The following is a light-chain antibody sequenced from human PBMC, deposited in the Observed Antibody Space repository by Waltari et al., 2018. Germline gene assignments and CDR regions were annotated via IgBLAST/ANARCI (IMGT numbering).Light chain of an antibody. CDR1: SSDVGSYSL. V-gene: IGLV2-23*01. Sequence: QSALTQPASVSGSPGQSITISCTGTSSDVGSYSLVSWYPQYPGKVPKLIVYDANQRAAGVSSRFSGPKPGNTASLTISGLQAEDEADYYCCSYAGSSTLIFGGGTKVTVL. J-gene: IGLJ2*01. CDR3: CSYAGSSTLI. CDR2: DAN.